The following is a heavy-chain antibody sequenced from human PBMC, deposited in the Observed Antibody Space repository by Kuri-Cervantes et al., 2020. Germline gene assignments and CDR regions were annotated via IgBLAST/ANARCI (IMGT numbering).Heavy chain of an antibody. CDR1: GFTFSSYW. D-gene: IGHD4-17*01. J-gene: IGHJ4*02. Sequence: GSLRLSCAASGFTFSSYWMSWIRQPPGRGLEWIGEINHSGSTNYNPSLKSRVTISVDTSKNQFSLKLSSVTAADTAVYYCARVGDGDYVHDWGQGTLVTVSS. CDR2: INHSGST. CDR3: ARVGDGDYVHD. V-gene: IGHV4-34*01.